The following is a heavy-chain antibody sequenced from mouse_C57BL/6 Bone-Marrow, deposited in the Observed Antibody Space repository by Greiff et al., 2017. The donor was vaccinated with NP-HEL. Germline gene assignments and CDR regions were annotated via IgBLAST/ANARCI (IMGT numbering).Heavy chain of an antibody. D-gene: IGHD1-1*01. CDR3: ARISPCYYGSSWRYFDY. V-gene: IGHV8-8*01. Sequence: QVQLKESGPGILQPSQTLSLTCSFSGFSLSTFGMGVGWLRQPSGKGLEWLAHTWWDDDKYCNPALKSRLTISENTSKNQVFLKIANVDTADTDTDYCARISPCYYGSSWRYFDYWGQGTTLTVSS. J-gene: IGHJ2*01. CDR2: TWWDDDK. CDR1: GFSLSTFGMG.